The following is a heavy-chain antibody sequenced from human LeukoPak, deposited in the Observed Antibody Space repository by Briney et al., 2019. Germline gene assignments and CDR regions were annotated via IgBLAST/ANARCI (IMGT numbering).Heavy chain of an antibody. CDR1: GFTFSSDS. V-gene: IGHV3-21*01. J-gene: IGHJ4*02. D-gene: IGHD6-13*01. CDR3: ARDSGSSWREGLNY. Sequence: GGSLRLSCAASGFTFSSDSMNWVRQAPGKGLEWVSSISSEGSFIYYADSVKGRFTISRDNAKNSLYLQMNSLRAEDTAVYFCARDSGSSWREGLNYWGQGTMVTVSS. CDR2: ISSEGSFI.